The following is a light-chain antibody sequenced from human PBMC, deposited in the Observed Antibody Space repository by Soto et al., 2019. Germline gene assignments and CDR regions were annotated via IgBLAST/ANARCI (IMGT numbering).Light chain of an antibody. CDR3: QQFNSYPLT. V-gene: IGKV1-39*01. CDR2: AAS. CDR1: QSINRY. J-gene: IGKJ4*01. Sequence: DIQMTQSPSSLSASVGDRVTITCRASQSINRYINWYQQKSGKAPKLLINAASSLQSGVPSRFSGSGSGTDFTLTISNLQPEDFAIYYCQQFNSYPLTFGGGTKV.